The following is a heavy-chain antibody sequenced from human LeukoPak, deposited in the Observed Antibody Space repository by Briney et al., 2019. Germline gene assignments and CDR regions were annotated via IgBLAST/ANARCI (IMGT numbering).Heavy chain of an antibody. CDR2: IYYSGST. CDR3: ARLDYDFWSGNHDY. J-gene: IGHJ4*02. CDR1: GGSVRSSLYY. Sequence: PSETLSLTCTVSGGSVRSSLYYWVWIRQPPGKGLEWIGNIYYSGSTYYNPSLQSRVTISVDTSKNQFSLRLSSVSAADTAVYYCARLDYDFWSGNHDYWGQGTLVTVSS. D-gene: IGHD3-3*01. V-gene: IGHV4-39*01.